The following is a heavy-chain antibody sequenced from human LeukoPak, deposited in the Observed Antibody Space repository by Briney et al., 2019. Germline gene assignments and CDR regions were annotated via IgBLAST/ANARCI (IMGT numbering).Heavy chain of an antibody. D-gene: IGHD6-25*01. V-gene: IGHV3-23*01. CDR2: ISGSGGST. Sequence: GGSLRLSCAASGVTFSIYAMSWVRQAPGKGLEWVSGISGSGGSTYYADSVRGRFTISRDNSKNTLFLQMNSLRAEDTAVYYCAKDFLTVTAGWDYWGQGTLVTVSS. J-gene: IGHJ4*02. CDR3: AKDFLTVTAGWDY. CDR1: GVTFSIYA.